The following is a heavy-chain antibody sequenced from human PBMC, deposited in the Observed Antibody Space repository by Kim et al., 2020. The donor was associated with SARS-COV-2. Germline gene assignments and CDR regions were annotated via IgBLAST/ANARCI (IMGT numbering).Heavy chain of an antibody. D-gene: IGHD3-3*01. V-gene: IGHV3-11*01. CDR2: INSIASTI. Sequence: GGSLRLSCTGSGFSFSDYYMTWVRQAPGKGLEWISYINSIASTIYYADSVKGRFAVSRDNTKNSLYLQMNTLRVEDTAVYYCARVTRGGPVGAWGRGSLV. J-gene: IGHJ2*01. CDR3: ARVTRGGPVGA. CDR1: GFSFSDYY.